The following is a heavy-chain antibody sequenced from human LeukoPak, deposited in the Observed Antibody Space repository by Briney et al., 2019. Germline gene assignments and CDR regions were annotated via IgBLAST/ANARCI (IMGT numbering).Heavy chain of an antibody. CDR1: GGSISSYY. Sequence: SETLSLTCTVSGGSISSYYWSWIRQPPGKGLEWIGYIYYSGSTNYNPSLKSRVTISVDTSKNQFSLKLSSVTAADTAVYYCARGIAADYFDYWGQGTLVTVSS. CDR2: IYYSGST. J-gene: IGHJ4*02. D-gene: IGHD2-15*01. CDR3: ARGIAADYFDY. V-gene: IGHV4-59*01.